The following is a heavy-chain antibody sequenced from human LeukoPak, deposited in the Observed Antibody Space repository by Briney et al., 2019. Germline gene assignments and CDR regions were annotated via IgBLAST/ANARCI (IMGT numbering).Heavy chain of an antibody. CDR3: ARVGGATAVTMYFEY. V-gene: IGHV3-64*01. J-gene: IGHJ4*02. CDR1: GFTFSTYA. CDR2: ITTNGGST. D-gene: IGHD1-26*01. Sequence: GGSLRLSCAASGFTFSTYAMHWVRRAPGKGLEYVSAITTNGGSTYYANSVKGRFTISRDNSKNTLYLQMGSLRAEDMAVYYCARVGGATAVTMYFEYWGQGTLVTVSS.